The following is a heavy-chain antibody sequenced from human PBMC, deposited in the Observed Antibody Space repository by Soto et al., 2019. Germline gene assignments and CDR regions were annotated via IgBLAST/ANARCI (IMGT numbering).Heavy chain of an antibody. D-gene: IGHD5-12*01. CDR3: AREESGLFDY. CDR1: GDSLSSADYC. J-gene: IGHJ4*01. Sequence: QVQLQESGPGLVKPSQTLSLTCTVSGDSLSSADYCWSWIRQAPGKGLEWIGYICYSGSTYHNPSLKSRTSMSVDTSKKQFSLKLTSVTAADTAVYYCAREESGLFDYWGHGRLVTVSS. V-gene: IGHV4-30-4*01. CDR2: ICYSGST.